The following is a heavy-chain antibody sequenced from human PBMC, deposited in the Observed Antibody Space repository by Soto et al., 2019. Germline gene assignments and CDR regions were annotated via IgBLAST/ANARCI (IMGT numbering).Heavy chain of an antibody. Sequence: VSVNVSCKASGYTLTVLSMHWVRQAPGKGLEWMGGFDPEDGETIYAQKFQGRVTMTEDTSTDTAYMELSSLRSEDTAVYYCATTRPTQLLSNYYYYYMDVWGKGTTVTVSS. CDR1: GYTLTVLS. CDR2: FDPEDGET. CDR3: ATTRPTQLLSNYYYYYMDV. V-gene: IGHV1-24*01. J-gene: IGHJ6*03. D-gene: IGHD2-2*01.